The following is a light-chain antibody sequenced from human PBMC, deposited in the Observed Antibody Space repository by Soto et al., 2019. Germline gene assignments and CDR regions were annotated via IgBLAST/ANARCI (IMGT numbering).Light chain of an antibody. CDR1: QDISKY. CDR3: QQCNNLPIT. V-gene: IGKV1-33*01. CDR2: GAS. J-gene: IGKJ5*01. Sequence: IWMTQSPSLLSASTVDRVTITCQANQDISKYLNWYQQKPGKAPKLLIYGASSLETGVPSRFSGSGSGTDFTFTISSLQPEDIATYYCQQCNNLPITFGQGTRLEIK.